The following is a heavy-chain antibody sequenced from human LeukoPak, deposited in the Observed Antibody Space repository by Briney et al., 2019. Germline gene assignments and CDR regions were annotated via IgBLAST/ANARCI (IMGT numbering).Heavy chain of an antibody. CDR1: GYRFSNYW. V-gene: IGHV5-51*01. CDR2: IYPGDYDT. CDR3: ARAPTSVSNPCYFDS. Sequence: GESLKISCKGSGYRFSNYWIAWVRQMPGKGLEYMGIIYPGDYDTRFSPSFRGQVTISVDKSIATAYLQWASLKASDTATYYCARAPTSVSNPCYFDSWGQGTLVTVSS. D-gene: IGHD4-11*01. J-gene: IGHJ4*02.